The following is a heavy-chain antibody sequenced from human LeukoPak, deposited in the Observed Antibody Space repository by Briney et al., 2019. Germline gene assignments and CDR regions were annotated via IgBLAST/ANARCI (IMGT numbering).Heavy chain of an antibody. D-gene: IGHD1-26*01. J-gene: IGHJ4*02. CDR2: IKEDGTEE. CDR3: VRGGWELDY. CDR1: GFTFKNYW. V-gene: IGHV3-7*01. Sequence: QTGGSLRLSCAASGFTFKNYWMSWVRQAPGKGLEWVAHIKEDGTEEYYLDSVKGRFTISKDDAKSSLYLQMNSLTTEDTAVYYCVRGGWELDYWGQGTLVTVSS.